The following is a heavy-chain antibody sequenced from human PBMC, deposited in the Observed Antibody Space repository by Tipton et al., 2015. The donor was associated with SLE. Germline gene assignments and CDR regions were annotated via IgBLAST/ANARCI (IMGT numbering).Heavy chain of an antibody. D-gene: IGHD3-22*01. J-gene: IGHJ6*03. V-gene: IGHV3-33*01. Sequence: SLRLSCAASGFTFSSYGMHWVRQAPGKGLEWVAVIWYDGSNKYYADSVKGRFIISRDNSKNTLYLQMNSLRAEDTAVYYCARDVVVITPNYYYYYMDVWGKGTTVTVSS. CDR2: IWYDGSNK. CDR3: ARDVVVITPNYYYYYMDV. CDR1: GFTFSSYG.